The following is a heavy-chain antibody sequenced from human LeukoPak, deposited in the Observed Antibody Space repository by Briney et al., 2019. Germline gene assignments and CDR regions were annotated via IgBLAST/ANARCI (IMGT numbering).Heavy chain of an antibody. J-gene: IGHJ4*02. D-gene: IGHD5-24*01. CDR1: GYTFTGYY. Sequence: ASVKVSCKASGYTFTGYYMHWVRQAPGQGLEWMGWINPNSGGTNYAQKFQGRVTMTRDTSISTAYMELSSLRSEDTAVYYCARGRRDGYIPAFDYWGQGTLVTVSS. V-gene: IGHV1-2*02. CDR2: INPNSGGT. CDR3: ARGRRDGYIPAFDY.